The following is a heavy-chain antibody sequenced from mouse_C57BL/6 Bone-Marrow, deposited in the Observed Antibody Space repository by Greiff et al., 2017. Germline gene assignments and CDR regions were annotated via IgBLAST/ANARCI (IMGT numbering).Heavy chain of an antibody. Sequence: VQLQQPGAELVRPGTSVKLSCKASGYTFTSYWMHWVKQRPGQGLEWIGVIDPSDSYTNYNQKLKGKATLTVDTSSSTAYMQLSSLTSEASAVYYCARSDGGLYAFDYWGQGTTLTVSS. V-gene: IGHV1-59*01. CDR2: IDPSDSYT. J-gene: IGHJ2*01. CDR3: ARSDGGLYAFDY. CDR1: GYTFTSYW. D-gene: IGHD2-12*01.